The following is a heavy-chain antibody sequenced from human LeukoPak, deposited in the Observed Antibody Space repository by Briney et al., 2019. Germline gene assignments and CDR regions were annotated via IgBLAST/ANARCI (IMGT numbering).Heavy chain of an antibody. D-gene: IGHD3-22*01. J-gene: IGHJ4*02. V-gene: IGHV3-21*01. CDR1: GFTFSSYS. Sequence: AGSLRLSCAASGFTFSSYSMNWVRQAPGEELKWVSSISSSSSYIYYADSVKGRFTISRDNAKNSLYLQMNSLRAEDTAVYYCARVGYDSSGYLDYWGQGTLVTVSS. CDR2: ISSSSSYI. CDR3: ARVGYDSSGYLDY.